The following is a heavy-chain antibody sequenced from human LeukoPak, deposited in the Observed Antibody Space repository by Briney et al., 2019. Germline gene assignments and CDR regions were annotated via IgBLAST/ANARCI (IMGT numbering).Heavy chain of an antibody. Sequence: SQTLSLTCAISGDSVSSNSAAWNWITQSPSRGLEWLGRTYYRSKWYNDYAVSVKSRITINPDTSKNQFSLQLNSVTPEDTAVYYCARVSVTTPSGFDYWGQGTLVTVSS. CDR1: GDSVSSNSAA. J-gene: IGHJ4*02. D-gene: IGHD4-17*01. CDR2: TYYRSKWYN. V-gene: IGHV6-1*01. CDR3: ARVSVTTPSGFDY.